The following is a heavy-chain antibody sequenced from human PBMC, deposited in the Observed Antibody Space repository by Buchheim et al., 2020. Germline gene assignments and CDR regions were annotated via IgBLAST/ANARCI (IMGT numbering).Heavy chain of an antibody. V-gene: IGHV3-33*01. Sequence: QVQLVESGGGVVQPGRSLRLSCAASGFTFSSYGMHWVRQAPGKGLEWVAVIWYDGSNKYYADSVKGRFTISRDNSKNTLYLQMNSLRAEDTAVYYCARDRGQWELLWYFDYWGQGTL. J-gene: IGHJ4*02. CDR3: ARDRGQWELLWYFDY. CDR2: IWYDGSNK. D-gene: IGHD1-26*01. CDR1: GFTFSSYG.